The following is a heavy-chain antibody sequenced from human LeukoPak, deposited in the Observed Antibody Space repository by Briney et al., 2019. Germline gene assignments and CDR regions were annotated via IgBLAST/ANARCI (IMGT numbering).Heavy chain of an antibody. CDR3: ATYPYCGGDCYSNWFDP. Sequence: ASVKVSCKASGYTFTSYGISWVRQAPGQGLEWMGGIIPIFGTANYAQKFQGRVTITADESTSTAYMELSSLRSEDTAVYYCATYPYCGGDCYSNWFDPWGQGTLVTVSS. V-gene: IGHV1-69*13. CDR2: IIPIFGTA. CDR1: GYTFTSYG. J-gene: IGHJ5*02. D-gene: IGHD2-21*02.